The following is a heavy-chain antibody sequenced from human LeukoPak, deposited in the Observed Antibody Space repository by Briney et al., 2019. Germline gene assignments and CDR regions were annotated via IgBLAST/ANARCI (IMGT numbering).Heavy chain of an antibody. CDR2: ITSKPYGGTS. CDR3: VRHDGMILLV. D-gene: IGHD3/OR15-3a*01. CDR1: GFTFGDHS. V-gene: IGHV3-49*04. Sequence: GGSLRLSCTGSGFTFGDHSMSWVRQAPGKGLEWVGFITSKPYGGTSEYASSVNGRSSISRDDSKSIAYLQMNSLKTEDTAVYYCVRHDGMILLVWGQGTLVTVSS. J-gene: IGHJ4*02.